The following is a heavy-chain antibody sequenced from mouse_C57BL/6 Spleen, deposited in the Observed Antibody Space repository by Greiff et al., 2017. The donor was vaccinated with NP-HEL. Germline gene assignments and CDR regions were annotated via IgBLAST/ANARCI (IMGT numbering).Heavy chain of an antibody. D-gene: IGHD3-2*02. CDR3: ARLGLRDYFDY. CDR2: IDPSDSYT. V-gene: IGHV1-69*01. Sequence: QVQLQQPGAELVMPGASVKLSCKASGYTFTSYWMHWVKQRPGQGLEWIGEIDPSDSYTNYNQKFKGKSTLTVDKSSSTAYMQLSSLTSEDSAVYYCARLGLRDYFDYWGQGTTLTVSS. CDR1: GYTFTSYW. J-gene: IGHJ2*01.